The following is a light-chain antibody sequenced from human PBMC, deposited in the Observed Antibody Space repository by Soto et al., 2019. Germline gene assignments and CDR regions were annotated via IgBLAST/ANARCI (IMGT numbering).Light chain of an antibody. CDR2: AAS. Sequence: DIPMTQSPSSLSASVGDRVTITCRASQSISSYLNWYQQKPGKAPKLLIYAASSLQSGVPSRFSSSGSGTDFTLTISSMQPEDFATYYCQQSYSTPVTFGPGTKVDIK. CDR1: QSISSY. V-gene: IGKV1-39*01. CDR3: QQSYSTPVT. J-gene: IGKJ3*01.